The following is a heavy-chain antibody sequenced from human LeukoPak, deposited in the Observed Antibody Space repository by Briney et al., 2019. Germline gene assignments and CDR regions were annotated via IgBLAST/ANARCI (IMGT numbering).Heavy chain of an antibody. CDR3: ARVGSVEAGTFWFDP. CDR2: IIPILGIA. J-gene: IGHJ5*02. V-gene: IGHV1-69*04. Sequence: SVKVSCKASGGTFSSYAISWVRQAPGQGLEWMGRIIPILGIANYAQKFPGRVTITADKSTSTAYMELSSLRSEDTAVYYCARVGSVEAGTFWFDPWGQGTLVTVSS. CDR1: GGTFSSYA. D-gene: IGHD6-19*01.